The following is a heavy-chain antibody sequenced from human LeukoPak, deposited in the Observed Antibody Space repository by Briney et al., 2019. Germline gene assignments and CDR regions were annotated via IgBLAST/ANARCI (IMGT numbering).Heavy chain of an antibody. CDR1: GFTFSNPW. CDR3: TTDANVSLWFGELTGSSY. CDR2: FKSKTDGGTT. J-gene: IGHJ4*02. Sequence: GGSLRLSCTASGFTFSNPWMRWVRQAPGKGLEWVGRFKSKTDGGTTDYAAPVNGRFTISRDDSKNTLYLQMNSLKTEDTAVYYCTTDANVSLWFGELTGSSYWGQGTLVTVSS. D-gene: IGHD3-10*01. V-gene: IGHV3-15*01.